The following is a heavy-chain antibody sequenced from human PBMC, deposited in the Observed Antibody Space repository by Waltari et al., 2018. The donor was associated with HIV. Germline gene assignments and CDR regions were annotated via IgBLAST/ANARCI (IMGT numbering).Heavy chain of an antibody. CDR2: MSSSTSYI. Sequence: EVQLVESGGGLVKPGGSLRLSCAASGFTFRTYSMNWVRQAPGKGLGWVSSMSSSTSYIYYADSVKGRFTISRDNAKNSLYLQMNSLRAEDTAVYYCARDKVGWGGNFPDCWGQGTLVTVSS. V-gene: IGHV3-21*01. D-gene: IGHD2-21*02. CDR1: GFTFRTYS. J-gene: IGHJ4*02. CDR3: ARDKVGWGGNFPDC.